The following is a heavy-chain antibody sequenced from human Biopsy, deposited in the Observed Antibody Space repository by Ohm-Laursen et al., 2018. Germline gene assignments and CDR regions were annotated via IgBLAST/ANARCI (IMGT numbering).Heavy chain of an antibody. CDR1: GFPFSTYA. Sequence: SLRLSCSASGFPFSTYAMSWVRQTPGKGLEWVSSINGGGDGTFYADSVKGRFSISRDNSKNTLYLQMKSLRAEDTALYYCAKDRYNYTPIGGFSMDVWGQGTTVTVSS. D-gene: IGHD5-18*01. CDR2: INGGGDGT. J-gene: IGHJ6*02. V-gene: IGHV3-23*01. CDR3: AKDRYNYTPIGGFSMDV.